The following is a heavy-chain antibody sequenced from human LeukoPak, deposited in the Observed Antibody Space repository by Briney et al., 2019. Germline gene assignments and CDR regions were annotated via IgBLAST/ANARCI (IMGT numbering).Heavy chain of an antibody. D-gene: IGHD6-6*01. CDR3: ATGGSSSFYYYYYMDV. CDR1: GYTFTSYD. J-gene: IGHJ6*03. Sequence: GASVKVSCKASGYTFTSYDINWVRQATGQGLEWMGWMNPNSGNTGYAQKFQGRVTMTSNTSISTAYMELSSLRSEDTAVYYCATGGSSSFYYYYYMDVWGKGTTVTVSS. V-gene: IGHV1-8*01. CDR2: MNPNSGNT.